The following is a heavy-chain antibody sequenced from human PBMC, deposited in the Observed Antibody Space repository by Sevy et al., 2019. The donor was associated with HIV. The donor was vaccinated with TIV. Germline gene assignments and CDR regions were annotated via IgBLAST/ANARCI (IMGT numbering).Heavy chain of an antibody. CDR1: GFTFSSYE. D-gene: IGHD1-1*01. CDR3: ARVQTGTTARFYYYYMDV. V-gene: IGHV3-48*03. Sequence: GGFLRLSCAASGFTFSSYEMNWVRQAPGKGLEWVSYISSSGSTIYYADSVKGRFTISRDNAKNSLFLQMNSLRAEDSAVYYCARVQTGTTARFYYYYMDVWGKGITVTVSS. J-gene: IGHJ6*03. CDR2: ISSSGSTI.